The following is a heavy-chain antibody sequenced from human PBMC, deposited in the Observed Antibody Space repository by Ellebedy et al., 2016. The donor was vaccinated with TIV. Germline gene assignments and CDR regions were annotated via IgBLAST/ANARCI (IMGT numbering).Heavy chain of an antibody. CDR1: GGSISSGGYY. D-gene: IGHD7-27*01. CDR2: IYYSGST. J-gene: IGHJ2*01. V-gene: IGHV4-61*08. Sequence: SETLSLTXTVSGGSISSGGYYWSWIRQPPGKGLEWIGYIYYSGSTNYNPSLKSRVTISVDTSKNQFSLKLSSVTAADTAVYYCARGRPPGHWYFDLWGRGTLVTVSS. CDR3: ARGRPPGHWYFDL.